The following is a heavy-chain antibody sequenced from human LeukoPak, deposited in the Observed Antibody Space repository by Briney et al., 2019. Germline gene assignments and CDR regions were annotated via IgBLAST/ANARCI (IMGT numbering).Heavy chain of an antibody. J-gene: IGHJ4*02. CDR2: ISPYNGKT. D-gene: IGHD1-26*01. Sequence: ASVKVSCKASGYTFTSNGISWVRQAPGPGLEWMGWISPYNGKTNYAQILQGRVTMTTDTSTSTAYMELRSLRSDDTAVYYWAREEPGDSGSHHFDYWGQGTLVTVSS. V-gene: IGHV1-18*01. CDR3: AREEPGDSGSHHFDY. CDR1: GYTFTSNG.